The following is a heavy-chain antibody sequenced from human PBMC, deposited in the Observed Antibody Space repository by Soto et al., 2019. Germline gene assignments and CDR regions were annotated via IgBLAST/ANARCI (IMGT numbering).Heavy chain of an antibody. J-gene: IGHJ4*02. D-gene: IGHD5-12*01. CDR3: DLGTSGYVDDGVDY. CDR2: TRNKANSYTT. V-gene: IGHV3-72*01. Sequence: PGGSLRLSCAASGFTFSDHYMDWVRQAPGKGLEWVGRTRNKANSYTTEYAASVKGRFTISRDDSKNSLYLQMNSLKTEDTAVYYCDLGTSGYVDDGVDYRGQETLATVSS. CDR1: GFTFSDHY.